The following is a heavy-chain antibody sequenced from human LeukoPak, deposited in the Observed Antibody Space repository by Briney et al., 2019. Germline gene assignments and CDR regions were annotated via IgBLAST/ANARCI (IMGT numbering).Heavy chain of an antibody. V-gene: IGHV4-34*01. J-gene: IGHJ4*02. D-gene: IGHD6-19*01. Sequence: SETLSLTCAVYGVSFSGYYWSWIRQPPGKGLEWIGEINHSGSTNYNPSLKSRVTISVDTSKNLFSLKLSSVTAADTAVYYCARGTPSAVAGTSGISSPRDFDYWGQGTLVTVSS. CDR3: ARGTPSAVAGTSGISSPRDFDY. CDR2: INHSGST. CDR1: GVSFSGYY.